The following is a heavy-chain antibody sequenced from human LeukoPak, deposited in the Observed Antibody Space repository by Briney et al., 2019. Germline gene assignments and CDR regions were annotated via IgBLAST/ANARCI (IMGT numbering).Heavy chain of an antibody. CDR1: GFTFDDYA. J-gene: IGHJ4*02. CDR3: AKDPGHDYGDYHWVFDY. CDR2: ISWNSGSI. D-gene: IGHD4-17*01. Sequence: GRSLRLSCAASGFTFDDYAMHWVRQAPGKGLEWVSGISWNSGSIGYADSVKGRFTISRDNAKNSLYLQMNSLRAEDTALYYCAKDPGHDYGDYHWVFDYWGRGTLVTVPS. V-gene: IGHV3-9*01.